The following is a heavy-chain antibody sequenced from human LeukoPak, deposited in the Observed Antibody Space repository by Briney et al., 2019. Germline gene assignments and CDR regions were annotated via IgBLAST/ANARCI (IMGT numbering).Heavy chain of an antibody. J-gene: IGHJ4*02. CDR2: INHSGST. Sequence: SETLSLTCAVYGGSFSGYYWSWIRQPPGKGLEWIGEINHSGSTNYNPSLKSRVTISVDTSKNQFSLKLSSVTAADTAVYYCTGTTTVTDSSYWGQGTLVTVSS. D-gene: IGHD4-17*01. CDR1: GGSFSGYY. V-gene: IGHV4-34*01. CDR3: TGTTTVTDSSY.